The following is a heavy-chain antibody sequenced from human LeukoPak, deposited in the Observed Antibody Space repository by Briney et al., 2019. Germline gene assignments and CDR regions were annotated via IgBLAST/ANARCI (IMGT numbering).Heavy chain of an antibody. J-gene: IGHJ6*03. CDR1: GGSINNYY. V-gene: IGHV4-59*08. CDR3: ARHGYCGATSCYYYYYYMDV. D-gene: IGHD2-2*03. CDR2: IFCTGST. Sequence: SETLSLTCTVSGGSINNYYWSWIRQPPGKGLEWIGYIFCTGSTTYNPSLKSRVTISVDTSKNQFSLKLSSVTAADTAVYYCARHGYCGATSCYYYYYYMDVWGKGTTVTVSS.